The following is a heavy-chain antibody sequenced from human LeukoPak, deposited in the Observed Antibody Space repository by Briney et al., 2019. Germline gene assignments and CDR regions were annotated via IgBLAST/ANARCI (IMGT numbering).Heavy chain of an antibody. CDR2: MNPNSGNT. CDR3: ARRSRNYYYYGMDV. CDR1: GYTFTSYD. J-gene: IGHJ6*02. V-gene: IGHV1-8*01. Sequence: ASVKVSCKASGYTFTSYDINWVRQATGQGLEWMGWMNPNSGNTGYAQKFQGRVTMTRNTSISTAYMELSSLRSEDTAAYYCARRSRNYYYYGMDVWGQGTTVTVSS.